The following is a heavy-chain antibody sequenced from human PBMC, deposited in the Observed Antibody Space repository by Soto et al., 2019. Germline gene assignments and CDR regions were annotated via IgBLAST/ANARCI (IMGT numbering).Heavy chain of an antibody. V-gene: IGHV3-21*01. CDR3: AREIWALGYAILNGRWNAFDI. J-gene: IGHJ3*02. D-gene: IGHD3-9*01. Sequence: PGGSLRLSCAASGFTFSSYSMNWVRQAPGKGLEWVSSISSSSSYIYYADSVKGRFTISRDNAKNSLYLQMNSLRAEDTAVYYCAREIWALGYAILNGRWNAFDIWGQGTMVTVSS. CDR2: ISSSSSYI. CDR1: GFTFSSYS.